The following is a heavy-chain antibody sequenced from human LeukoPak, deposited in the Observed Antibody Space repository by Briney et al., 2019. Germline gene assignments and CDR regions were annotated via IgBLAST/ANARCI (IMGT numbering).Heavy chain of an antibody. V-gene: IGHV1-8*01. CDR3: ARGVAGGYCSGGSCLPQIIDY. CDR2: MNPNSGNT. Sequence: ASVKVSCKASGYTFTSYGINWVRQATGQGLEWMGWMNPNSGNTGYAQKFQGRVTMTRNTSISTAYMELSSLRSEDTAVYYCARGVAGGYCSGGSCLPQIIDYWGQGTLVTVSS. J-gene: IGHJ4*02. D-gene: IGHD2-15*01. CDR1: GYTFTSYG.